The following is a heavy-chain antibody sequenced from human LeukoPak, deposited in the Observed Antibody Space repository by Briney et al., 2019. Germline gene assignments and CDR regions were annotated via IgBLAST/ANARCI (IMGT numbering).Heavy chain of an antibody. V-gene: IGHV3-53*01. CDR2: IYSGGST. CDR1: GFTVSSNF. D-gene: IGHD3-10*01. J-gene: IGHJ4*02. CDR3: ATHDQVSGTYYGY. Sequence: PGGSLRLSCAASGFTVSSNFMSWVRQAPGKGLEWVSVIYSGGSTYYAESVKGRFTVSRDNSKNTLFLQMNSLRAEDTAVYYCATHDQVSGTYYGYWGQGTLVTVSS.